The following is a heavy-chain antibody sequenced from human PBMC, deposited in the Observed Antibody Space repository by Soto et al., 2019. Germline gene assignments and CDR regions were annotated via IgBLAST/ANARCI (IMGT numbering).Heavy chain of an antibody. V-gene: IGHV4-39*07. CDR1: GGSISSSSYY. J-gene: IGHJ4*02. CDR2: IYYSGST. Sequence: SETLSLTCTVSGGSISSSSYYWGWIRQPPGKGLEWIGSIYYSGSTYYNPSLKSRVTISVDTSKNQFSLKLSSVTAADTAVYYCATTIWAEYSNSYFDYWGQGTLVTVSS. CDR3: ATTIWAEYSNSYFDY. D-gene: IGHD6-6*01.